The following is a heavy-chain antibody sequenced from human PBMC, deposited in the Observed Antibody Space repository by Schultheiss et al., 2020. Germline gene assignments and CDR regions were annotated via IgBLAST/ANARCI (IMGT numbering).Heavy chain of an antibody. CDR2: INHSGST. D-gene: IGHD3-16*01. CDR3: ASSQVYGTFSDY. CDR1: GGSFSGYY. V-gene: IGHV4-34*01. Sequence: SETLSLTCAVYGGSFSGYYWSWIRQPPGKGLEWIGEINHSGSTNYNPSLKSRVTISVDTSKNQFSLRLNSVTAADTAVYYCASSQVYGTFSDYWGQGTLVTVSS. J-gene: IGHJ4*02.